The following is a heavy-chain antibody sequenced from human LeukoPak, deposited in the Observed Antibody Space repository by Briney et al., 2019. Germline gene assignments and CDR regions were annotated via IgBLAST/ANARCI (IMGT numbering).Heavy chain of an antibody. V-gene: IGHV4-30-4*01. Sequence: SETLSLTCTVSGVSISSGDYYWSWIRQPPGKGLKWIGYIYYSGSTYYNPSLKSRVTISVDTSKNQFSLKLSSVTAADTAVYYCARGPSDDYVWGSYRYPYFDYWGQGTLVTVSS. CDR1: GVSISSGDYY. CDR3: ARGPSDDYVWGSYRYPYFDY. D-gene: IGHD3-16*02. CDR2: IYYSGST. J-gene: IGHJ4*02.